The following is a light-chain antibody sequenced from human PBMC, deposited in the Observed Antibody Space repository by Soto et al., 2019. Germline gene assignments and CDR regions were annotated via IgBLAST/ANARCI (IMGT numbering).Light chain of an antibody. CDR1: QSLLHSNGYNY. CDR3: MQALQTPPYT. Sequence: DIVMTQSPLSLPVTPGEPASISCRSSQSLLHSNGYNYLVWYLQKPGQSPQLLIYLGSTRASGGPDRFSGSGACTDFTLKISRVEAEDVGVYYCMQALQTPPYTFGQGTKLEIK. CDR2: LGS. V-gene: IGKV2-28*01. J-gene: IGKJ2*01.